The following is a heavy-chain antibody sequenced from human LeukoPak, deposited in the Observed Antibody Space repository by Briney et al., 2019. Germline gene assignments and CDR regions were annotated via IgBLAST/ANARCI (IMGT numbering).Heavy chain of an antibody. Sequence: GGSLRLSCAASGFTFSSYAMSWVRQAPGKGLEWVAVISYDGSNKYYADSVKGRFTISRDNSKNTLYLQMNSLRAEDTAVYYCAKEAPSYYYDSSGSGAFDIWGQGTMVTVSS. CDR2: ISYDGSNK. D-gene: IGHD3-22*01. CDR1: GFTFSSYA. V-gene: IGHV3-30*18. CDR3: AKEAPSYYYDSSGSGAFDI. J-gene: IGHJ3*02.